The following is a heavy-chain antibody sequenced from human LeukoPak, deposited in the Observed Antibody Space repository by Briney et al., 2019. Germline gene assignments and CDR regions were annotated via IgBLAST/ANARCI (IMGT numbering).Heavy chain of an antibody. CDR1: GGSFSDYY. D-gene: IGHD3-22*01. CDR3: ARGRRRGYYYDSSGYAHFDY. CDR2: INHSGST. J-gene: IGHJ4*02. V-gene: IGHV4-34*01. Sequence: PSETLSLTCAVYGGSFSDYYWSWIRQPPGKGLEWIGEINHSGSTNYNPSLKSRVTISVDTSKNQFSLKLSSVTAADTAVYYCARGRRRGYYYDSSGYAHFDYWGQGTLVTVSS.